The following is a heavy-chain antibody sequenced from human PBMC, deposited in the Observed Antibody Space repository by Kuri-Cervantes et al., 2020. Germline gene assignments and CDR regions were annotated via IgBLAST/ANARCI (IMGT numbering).Heavy chain of an antibody. V-gene: IGHV1-2*04. Sequence: ASVKVSCKASGYTFTSYDINWVRQATGQGLEWMRWMNPNSGGTNYAQKFQGWVTMTRDTSISTAYMELSRLRSDDTAVYYCAVGARITMVQGVPFDYWGQGTLVTVSS. CDR1: GYTFTSYD. D-gene: IGHD3-10*01. CDR3: AVGARITMVQGVPFDY. CDR2: MNPNSGGT. J-gene: IGHJ4*02.